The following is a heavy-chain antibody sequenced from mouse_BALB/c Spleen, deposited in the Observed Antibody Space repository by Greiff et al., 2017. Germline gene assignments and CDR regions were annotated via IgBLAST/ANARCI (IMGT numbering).Heavy chain of an antibody. D-gene: IGHD2-1*01. CDR1: GFNIKDYY. CDR2: IDPENGNA. V-gene: IGHV14-1*02. CDR3: ARNYGNCARAMDY. J-gene: IGHJ4*01. Sequence: EVQLQQSGAELVRPGALVKLSCTASGFNIKDYYMHWVKQRPEQGLEWIGWIDPENGNAIYDPKFQGKASITADTSSNTAYLQLSSLTSEDTAVYYCARNYGNCARAMDYWGQGTSVTVSS.